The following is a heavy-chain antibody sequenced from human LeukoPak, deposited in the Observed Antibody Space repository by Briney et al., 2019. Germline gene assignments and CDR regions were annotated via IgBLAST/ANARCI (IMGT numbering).Heavy chain of an antibody. CDR1: GGSVSSTTYY. Sequence: SETLSLTCTVSGGSVSSTTYYWVWIRQPPGRGLDWIGSIYYSGSTYYNPSLRSRVTISVATSKNQFSLKLNSVTAADTAVYYCARSSDFSLNVWGLGTTVTVSS. CDR3: ARSSDFSLNV. V-gene: IGHV4-39*07. D-gene: IGHD3-22*01. J-gene: IGHJ6*02. CDR2: IYYSGST.